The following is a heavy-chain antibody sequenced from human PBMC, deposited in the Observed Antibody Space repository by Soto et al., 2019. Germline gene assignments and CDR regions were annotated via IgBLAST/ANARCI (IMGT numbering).Heavy chain of an antibody. CDR1: GASITFGGYS. CDR2: INHLETT. J-gene: IGHJ4*02. CDR3: ARGGGSDSFDY. D-gene: IGHD1-26*01. V-gene: IGHV4-30-2*01. Sequence: ASETLSLTCTVSGASITFGGYSWSWIRQTPGKGLGWIGYINHLETTFYNPSFESRLTLSIDRAKNQFSLKLHSMSAADRAVYFCARGGGSDSFDYWGQGILVTVSS.